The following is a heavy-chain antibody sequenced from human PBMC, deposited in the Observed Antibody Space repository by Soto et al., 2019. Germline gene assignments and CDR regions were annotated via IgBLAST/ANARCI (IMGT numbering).Heavy chain of an antibody. CDR1: GFTFSSYG. D-gene: IGHD6-19*01. V-gene: IGHV3-30*18. J-gene: IGHJ6*02. CDR3: AKDPIAVAGNNYYRMDV. CDR2: ISSDGSNE. Sequence: QVQLVESGGGLVKPGGSLRLSCAASGFTFSSYGMYWVRQAPGKGLEWVAVISSDGSNEYYADSVKGRFTISRDNSKNTLYLQMNSLRAEDTAVYYCAKDPIAVAGNNYYRMDVWGQGTTVTVSS.